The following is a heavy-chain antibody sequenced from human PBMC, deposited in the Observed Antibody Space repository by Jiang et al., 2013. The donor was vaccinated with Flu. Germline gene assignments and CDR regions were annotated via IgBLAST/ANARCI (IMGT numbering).Heavy chain of an antibody. J-gene: IGHJ4*02. V-gene: IGHV3-23*01. Sequence: SYAMSWVARLQGRGLEWVSAISGSGGSTYYADSVKGRFTISRDNSKNTLYLQMNSLRAEDTAVYYCAKPQNSDYYDSSGYYYRSRGQFDYWGQGTLVTVSS. CDR1: SYA. D-gene: IGHD3-22*01. CDR2: ISGSGGST. CDR3: AKPQNSDYYDSSGYYYRSRGQFDY.